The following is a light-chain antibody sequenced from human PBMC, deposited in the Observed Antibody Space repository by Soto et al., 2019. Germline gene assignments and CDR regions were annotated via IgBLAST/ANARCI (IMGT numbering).Light chain of an antibody. V-gene: IGKV1-39*01. J-gene: IGKJ4*01. Sequence: DIQMTQSPSSLSASVGDGVTITCRASQSITYYLNWYQQKPGKAPKLLIYAASTLQSGVPSRFSGSGSGTDFTLRISSLQPEDYATYFCQQSYTTPITFGGGTKVEIK. CDR3: QQSYTTPIT. CDR2: AAS. CDR1: QSITYY.